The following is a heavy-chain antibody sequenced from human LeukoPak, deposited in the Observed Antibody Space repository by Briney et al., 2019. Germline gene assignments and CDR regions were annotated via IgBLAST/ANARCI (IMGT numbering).Heavy chain of an antibody. Sequence: TSETLSLTCTVSGGSISSYYRSWIRQPPGKGLEWIGYIYYSGSTNYNPSLKSRVTISVDTSKNQFSLKLSSVTAADTAVYYCARDTRTFDSGENWFDPWGQGTLVAVSS. CDR1: GGSISSYY. D-gene: IGHD4-17*01. V-gene: IGHV4-59*01. J-gene: IGHJ5*02. CDR2: IYYSGST. CDR3: ARDTRTFDSGENWFDP.